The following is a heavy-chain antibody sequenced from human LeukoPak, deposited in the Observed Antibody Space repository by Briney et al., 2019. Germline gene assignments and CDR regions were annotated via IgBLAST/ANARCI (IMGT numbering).Heavy chain of an antibody. CDR2: ISAYNGNT. CDR3: ARVSHDYSNYARHLDY. D-gene: IGHD4-11*01. V-gene: IGHV1-18*01. J-gene: IGHJ4*02. CDR1: GYTFTSYG. Sequence: ASVKVSCKASGYTFTSYGISWVRQAPGQGLEWMGWISAYNGNTNYAQKLQGRVTMTTDTSTSTAYMELRSLRSDDTAVYYCARVSHDYSNYARHLDYWGQGTLVTVSS.